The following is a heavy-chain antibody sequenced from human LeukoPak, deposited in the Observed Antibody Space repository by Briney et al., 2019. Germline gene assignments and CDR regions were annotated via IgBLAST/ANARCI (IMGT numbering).Heavy chain of an antibody. D-gene: IGHD3-10*01. CDR2: INHSGST. CDR3: ARGLTYYYGSGSPRGFDP. Sequence: PSETLSLTCAVYGGSFSGYYWSWIRQPPGKGLEWIGEINHSGSTNYNPSLKSRVTISVDTSKNQFSLKLSSVTAADTAVYYCARGLTYYYGSGSPRGFDPWGQGTLVTVSS. CDR1: GGSFSGYY. V-gene: IGHV4-34*01. J-gene: IGHJ5*02.